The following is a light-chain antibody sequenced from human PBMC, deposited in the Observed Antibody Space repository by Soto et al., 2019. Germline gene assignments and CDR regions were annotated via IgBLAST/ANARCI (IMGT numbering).Light chain of an antibody. CDR1: QGISSY. CDR3: QQHNSYPRT. CDR2: AAS. V-gene: IGKV1-9*01. J-gene: IGKJ1*01. Sequence: DIQLTQSPSFLSASVGDRVTITCRASQGISSYLAWHQQKPGKAPKLLIYAASTLQSGVPSRFSGSGSGTEFTLTISSLQPEDFATYYCQQHNSYPRTFGQGTKVEIK.